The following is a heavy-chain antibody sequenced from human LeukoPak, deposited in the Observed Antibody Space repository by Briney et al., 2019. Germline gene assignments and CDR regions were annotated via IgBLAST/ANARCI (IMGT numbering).Heavy chain of an antibody. CDR3: AKSRWETYAVRAFDI. CDR1: GFTFNNYA. D-gene: IGHD1-26*01. V-gene: IGHV3-23*01. J-gene: IGHJ3*02. Sequence: GGSLRLSCAASGFTFNNYAMTWVRQAPGKGLEWVSAISGGGSTYYADSVKGRFTISRDNPKNALYLQMNSLRAEDTAVYYCAKSRWETYAVRAFDIWGQGTMVTVSS. CDR2: ISGGGST.